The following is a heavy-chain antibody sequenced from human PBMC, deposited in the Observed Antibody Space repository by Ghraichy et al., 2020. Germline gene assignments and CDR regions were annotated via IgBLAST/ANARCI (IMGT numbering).Heavy chain of an antibody. J-gene: IGHJ4*02. Sequence: ASVKVSCKASGYTFTSYGISWVRQAPGQGLEWMGWISAYNGNTNYAQKLQGRVTMTTDTSTSTAYMELRSLRSDDTAVYYCARVQHSSSPGRALPPPTFDYWGQGTLVTVSS. CDR3: ARVQHSSSPGRALPPPTFDY. CDR2: ISAYNGNT. V-gene: IGHV1-18*01. D-gene: IGHD6-6*01. CDR1: GYTFTSYG.